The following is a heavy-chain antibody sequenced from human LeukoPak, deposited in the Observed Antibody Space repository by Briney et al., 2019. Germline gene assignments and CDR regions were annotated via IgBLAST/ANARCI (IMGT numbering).Heavy chain of an antibody. D-gene: IGHD3-10*01. CDR1: GFTFSDYY. CDR3: ARPQLLWFGEGGAFDI. Sequence: GGSLRLSCAASGFTFSDYYMSWIRQAPGKGLEWVSYISSSSSYTNYADSVKGRFTISRDNAKNSLYLQRNSLRAEDTAVYYCARPQLLWFGEGGAFDIWGQGTMVTVSS. CDR2: ISSSSSYT. J-gene: IGHJ3*02. V-gene: IGHV3-11*06.